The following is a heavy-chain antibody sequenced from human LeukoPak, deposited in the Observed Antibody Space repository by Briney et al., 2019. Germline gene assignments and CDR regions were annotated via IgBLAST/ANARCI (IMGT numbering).Heavy chain of an antibody. D-gene: IGHD3-9*01. CDR2: INPKTGGS. V-gene: IGHV1-2*02. J-gene: IGHJ5*01. Sequence: GASVKVSCKTPGFSFNFLHWVRRAPGQGLEWMGWINPKTGGSNSAQKFRGRVTMTRDTTITTAYMELSRLRSDDTAVYFCARDSGFYFDSWGQGAPVTVSS. CDR3: ARDSGFYFDS. CDR1: GFSFNF.